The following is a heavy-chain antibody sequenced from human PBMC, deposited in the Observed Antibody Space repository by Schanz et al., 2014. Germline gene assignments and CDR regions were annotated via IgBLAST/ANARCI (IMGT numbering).Heavy chain of an antibody. CDR3: ARIGGSVFDY. J-gene: IGHJ4*02. CDR1: GFTFRGYA. V-gene: IGHV3-23*01. CDR2: ISGGGGTT. D-gene: IGHD3-10*01. Sequence: EVQLLESGGGLVQPGGSLRLSCAASGFTFRGYAMSWVRQAPGRGLEWVSAISGGGGTTYYTDSVKGRFTISRDNSKSTLYLQMNSLRAEDTAVYYCARIGGSVFDYWAQGTLVNVSS.